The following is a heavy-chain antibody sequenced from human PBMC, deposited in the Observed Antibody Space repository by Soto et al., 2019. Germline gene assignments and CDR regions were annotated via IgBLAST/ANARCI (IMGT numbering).Heavy chain of an antibody. D-gene: IGHD3-22*01. CDR3: AIHGGAHYDSSGYHYALDY. V-gene: IGHV5-10-1*01. Sequence: GESLKISCKGSGYSFRNNWITWVRQMPGKGLERMGRIDLTDSYTSYSPSFQGHVSFSADTSINTAYLQWSSLRASDTAMYYCAIHGGAHYDSSGYHYALDYWGQGTPVTV. J-gene: IGHJ4*02. CDR2: IDLTDSYT. CDR1: GYSFRNNW.